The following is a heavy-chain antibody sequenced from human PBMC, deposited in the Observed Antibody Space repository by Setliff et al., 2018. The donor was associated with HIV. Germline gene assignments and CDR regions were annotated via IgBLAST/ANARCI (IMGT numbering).Heavy chain of an antibody. D-gene: IGHD6-13*01. CDR2: IYYSGST. Sequence: PSETLSLTCSVSGDSISTGTYYWGWIRQPPGKGLEWIGSIYYSGSTYYNPSLKSRVTISVDTSKNQFSLKLSSVTAADTAVYYCARHWVDSSSWSLYYYYYMDVWGKGTTVTVSS. CDR1: GDSISTGTYY. V-gene: IGHV4-39*01. J-gene: IGHJ6*03. CDR3: ARHWVDSSSWSLYYYYYMDV.